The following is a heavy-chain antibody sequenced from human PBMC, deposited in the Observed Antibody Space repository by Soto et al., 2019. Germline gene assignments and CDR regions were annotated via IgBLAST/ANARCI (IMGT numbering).Heavy chain of an antibody. CDR2: INWNSGSI. J-gene: IGHJ1*01. CDR1: GFTFDDYA. V-gene: IGHV3-9*01. Sequence: GGSLRLSCAASGFTFDDYAMHWVRQVPGKGLEWVSGINWNSGSIGYADSVKGRFAISRDNAKNSLHLQMNSLRAEDTAFYYCVKDESINWYSGHFRHWGQGTLVTVSS. D-gene: IGHD6-13*01. CDR3: VKDESINWYSGHFRH.